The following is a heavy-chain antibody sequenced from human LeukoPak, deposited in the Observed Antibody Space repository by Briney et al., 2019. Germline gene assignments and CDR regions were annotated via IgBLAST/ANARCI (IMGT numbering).Heavy chain of an antibody. V-gene: IGHV3-21*04. Sequence: GGSLRLSCTASGFTFNTYSVNWVRLAPGKGLEWVASISDRGSYIYYADSVKGRFTISRDNAKNSLYLQMNSLRADDTAVYYCAKESSGGWYFDYWGQGTLVTVSS. CDR2: ISDRGSYI. D-gene: IGHD6-19*01. J-gene: IGHJ4*02. CDR1: GFTFNTYS. CDR3: AKESSGGWYFDY.